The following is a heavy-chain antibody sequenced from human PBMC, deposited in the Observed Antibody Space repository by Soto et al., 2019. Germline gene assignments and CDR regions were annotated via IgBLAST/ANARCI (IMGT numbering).Heavy chain of an antibody. CDR1: GGSISSSIYY. V-gene: IGHV4-39*01. CDR3: ARQGIWFGELLSGYYYYGMDV. Sequence: SETLSLTCTVSGGSISSSIYYWGWIRQPPGKGLEWIGSIYYSGSTYYNPSLKSRVTISVDTSKNQFSLKLSSVTAADTAVYYCARQGIWFGELLSGYYYYGMDVWGQGTTVTVSS. D-gene: IGHD3-10*01. J-gene: IGHJ6*02. CDR2: IYYSGST.